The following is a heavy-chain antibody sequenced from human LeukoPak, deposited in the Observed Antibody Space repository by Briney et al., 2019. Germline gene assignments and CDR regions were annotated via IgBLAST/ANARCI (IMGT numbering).Heavy chain of an antibody. V-gene: IGHV3-33*01. D-gene: IGHD2-2*01. CDR3: ARDAAASFDY. Sequence: GGSLRLSCAASGFTFSSYGMHWVRQAPGKGLEWMAVIWYDGSNKYYADSVKGRFTISRDNSKNTLYLQMNSLRAEDTAVYYCARDAAASFDYWGQGTLVTVSS. CDR2: IWYDGSNK. J-gene: IGHJ4*02. CDR1: GFTFSSYG.